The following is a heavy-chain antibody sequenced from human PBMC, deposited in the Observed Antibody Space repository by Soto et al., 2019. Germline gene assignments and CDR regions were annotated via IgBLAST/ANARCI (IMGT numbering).Heavy chain of an antibody. J-gene: IGHJ4*02. Sequence: SGSEVKKPGASVKVSCKASGYSFTDFGVNWVRQAPGQGLEWLGWISAYNGNRVYAQSVQGRLTVTTDTTRDTSYLELTNLRSDDTAIYYCARGPDILTGWKFEFWGQGTLVTVSS. CDR1: GYSFTDFG. CDR3: ARGPDILTGWKFEF. V-gene: IGHV1-18*01. D-gene: IGHD3-9*01. CDR2: ISAYNGNR.